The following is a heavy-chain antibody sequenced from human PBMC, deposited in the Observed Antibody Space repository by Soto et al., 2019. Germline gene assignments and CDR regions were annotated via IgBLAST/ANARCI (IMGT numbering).Heavy chain of an antibody. J-gene: IGHJ3*02. CDR1: GGPVRDAYSY. D-gene: IGHD2-8*02. Sequence: KTSETLSLTCTVSGGPVRDAYSYWTWIRQPPGKGLEWMGYLSYTGSTYYNPSLRNRATISVDESSNHLSLRLSSVTAADTAVYYCARELEGGVFDIWGRGTLVTVSS. CDR3: ARELEGGVFDI. V-gene: IGHV4-30-4*01. CDR2: LSYTGST.